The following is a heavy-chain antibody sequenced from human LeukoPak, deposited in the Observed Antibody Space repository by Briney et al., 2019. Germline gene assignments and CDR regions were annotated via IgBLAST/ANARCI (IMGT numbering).Heavy chain of an antibody. CDR1: GGSISSYY. Sequence: SETLSLTCTVSGGSISSYYWTWIRQPAGKELEYIGRIYSSGSTNYNPSLKSRVTMSVDTSKNQFSLKMSSVTVADTAVYYCARGLGGWGFDFWGQGTLVTVSS. V-gene: IGHV4-4*07. CDR3: ARGLGGWGFDF. J-gene: IGHJ4*02. D-gene: IGHD6-19*01. CDR2: IYSSGST.